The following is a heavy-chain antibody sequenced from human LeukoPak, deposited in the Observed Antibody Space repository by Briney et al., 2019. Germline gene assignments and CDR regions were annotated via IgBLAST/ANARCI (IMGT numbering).Heavy chain of an antibody. V-gene: IGHV4-39*01. CDR2: IYYSGST. CDR3: ARNLNPCSSTSCYYSRIVGAFDI. J-gene: IGHJ3*02. D-gene: IGHD2-2*01. CDR1: GGSISSSSYY. Sequence: PSETLSLACTVSGGSISSSSYYWGWIRQPPGKGLEWIGSIYYSGSTYYNPSLKSRVTISVDTSKNQFSLKLSSVTAADTAVYYCARNLNPCSSTSCYYSRIVGAFDIWGQGTMVTVSS.